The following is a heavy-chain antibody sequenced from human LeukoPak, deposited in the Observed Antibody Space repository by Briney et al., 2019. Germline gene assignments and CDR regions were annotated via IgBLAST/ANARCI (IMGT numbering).Heavy chain of an antibody. CDR2: IYHSGST. V-gene: IGHV4-30-2*01. CDR1: GGSISSGGYS. D-gene: IGHD2-2*01. J-gene: IGHJ4*02. CDR3: ARGRERYCSSTSCYASYY. Sequence: SQTLSLTCAVSGGSISSGGYSWSWIRQPPGKGLEWIGYIYHSGSTYYNPSLKSRVTISVDTSKNQFSLKLSSVTAADTAVYYCARGRERYCSSTSCYASYYWGQGTLVTVSS.